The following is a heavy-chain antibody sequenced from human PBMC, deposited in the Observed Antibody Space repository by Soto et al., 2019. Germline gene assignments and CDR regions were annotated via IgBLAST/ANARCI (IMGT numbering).Heavy chain of an antibody. CDR3: GRDRMDIVASGMDV. V-gene: IGHV1-2*02. J-gene: IGHJ6*02. CDR1: GYPFTGYY. D-gene: IGHD5-12*01. Sequence: QVQLVQSGAEVKKPGASVKVSCKASGYPFTGYYMHWVRQAPGQGLAWMGWINPNSGGTNYAQKFQGMVTMTRDTSISTAYMELSRLRSDDTAVYYCGRDRMDIVASGMDVWGQGTKVTVSS. CDR2: INPNSGGT.